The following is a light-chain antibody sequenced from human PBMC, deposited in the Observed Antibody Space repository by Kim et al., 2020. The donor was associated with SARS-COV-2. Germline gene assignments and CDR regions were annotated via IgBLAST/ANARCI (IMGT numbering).Light chain of an antibody. CDR3: CSYTNSGTYV. CDR2: DVT. CDR1: SSDVGGQKY. V-gene: IGLV2-14*03. J-gene: IGLJ1*01. Sequence: IANSGTGTSSDVGGQKYVSWYQQHPGKAPQLRIFDVTNRPSGISTRFSGAKSGNTASLTISGLRAEDEADYYCCSYTNSGTYVFGSGTKVTVL.